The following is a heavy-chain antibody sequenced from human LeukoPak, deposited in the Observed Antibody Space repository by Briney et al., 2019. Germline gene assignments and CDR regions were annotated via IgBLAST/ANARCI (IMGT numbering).Heavy chain of an antibody. D-gene: IGHD1-1*01. V-gene: IGHV3-52*01. CDR3: ARGRTGTNSYGMDV. CDR2: IKCDGSEK. Sequence: GSLRLSCAASGFTFSSSWMHWVCQAPEKGQEWVADIKCDGSEKYYVDSVKGRFTISRDNAKNSLYLQMNSLRAEDTAVYYCARGRTGTNSYGMDVWGQGTTVTVSS. J-gene: IGHJ6*02. CDR1: GFTFSSSW.